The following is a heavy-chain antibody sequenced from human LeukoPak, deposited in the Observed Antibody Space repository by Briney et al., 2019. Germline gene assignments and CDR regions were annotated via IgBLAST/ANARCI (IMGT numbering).Heavy chain of an antibody. J-gene: IGHJ3*02. CDR1: GLSFSTYS. CDR2: ISSSSIYR. V-gene: IGHV3-21*01. CDR3: ARFLISVGGAFDI. D-gene: IGHD3-16*01. Sequence: PGGSLRLSWAASGLSFSTYSMNWVRQAPGKGLEWVSSISSSSIYRYYADSVKGRFTISRDNAKNSLYLQMNSLRAEDTAVYYCARFLISVGGAFDIWGQGTMVTVSS.